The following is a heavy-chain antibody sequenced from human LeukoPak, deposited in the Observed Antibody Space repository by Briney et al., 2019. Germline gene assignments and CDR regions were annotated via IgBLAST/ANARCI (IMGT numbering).Heavy chain of an antibody. Sequence: PSETLSLTCTVSGGSIRSYYWSWIRQSPGKGLEWIGYIHYSGSTNYNPSLKSRVTMSVDTSKNQFSLKLSPLIAADTAVYYCAKGLIYPLGLQSDWFDPWGQGTLVTVSS. CDR3: AKGLIYPLGLQSDWFDP. D-gene: IGHD4-11*01. J-gene: IGHJ5*02. V-gene: IGHV4-59*01. CDR2: IHYSGST. CDR1: GGSIRSYY.